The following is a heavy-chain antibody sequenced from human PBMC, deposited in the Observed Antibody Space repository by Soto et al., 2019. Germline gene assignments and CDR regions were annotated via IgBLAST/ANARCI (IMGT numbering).Heavy chain of an antibody. D-gene: IGHD4-17*01. CDR1: GGSISSSSYY. CDR2: IYYSGST. CDR3: ARVPRLRGLDY. Sequence: QLQLQESGPGLVKPSETLSLTCTVSGGSISSSSYYWGWIRQPPGKGLEWIGSIYYSGSTYYNPSLKSRVTISVDTSKNQFSLKLSSVTAADTAVYYCARVPRLRGLDYWGQGTLVTVSS. V-gene: IGHV4-39*01. J-gene: IGHJ4*02.